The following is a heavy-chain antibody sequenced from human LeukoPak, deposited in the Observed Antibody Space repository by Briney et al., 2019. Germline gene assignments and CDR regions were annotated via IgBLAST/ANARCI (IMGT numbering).Heavy chain of an antibody. CDR2: ISAYNGNT. J-gene: IGHJ6*03. CDR1: GYTFTNYG. V-gene: IGHV1-18*01. Sequence: ASVKVSCKASGYTFTNYGISWVRQAPGQGLEWMGWISAYNGNTDYAQKFQGRVTMTTDTSTSTGYMELRSLRSDDTAVYYCARVYDSGSQAYFYYMDVWGKGTTVTISS. CDR3: ARVYDSGSQAYFYYMDV. D-gene: IGHD3-10*01.